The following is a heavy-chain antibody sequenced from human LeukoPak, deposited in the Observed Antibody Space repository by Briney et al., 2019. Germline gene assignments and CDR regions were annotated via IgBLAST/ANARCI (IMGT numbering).Heavy chain of an antibody. CDR3: ARMPWESGYFDY. CDR1: GGSISSHY. D-gene: IGHD1-26*01. Sequence: SETLSLTCTVSGGSISSHYWSWIRQPPGKGLEWIGYIYYSGSTNYNPSLKSRVTISVDTSKNQFSLKLSSVTAADTAVYYCARMPWESGYFDYWGQGTLVTVSS. V-gene: IGHV4-59*11. CDR2: IYYSGST. J-gene: IGHJ4*02.